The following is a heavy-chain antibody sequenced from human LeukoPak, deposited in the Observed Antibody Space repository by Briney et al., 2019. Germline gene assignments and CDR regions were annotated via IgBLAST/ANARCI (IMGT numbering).Heavy chain of an antibody. V-gene: IGHV5-51*01. D-gene: IGHD6-19*01. J-gene: IGHJ4*02. CDR2: IYPGDSDT. CDR1: GYSFTSYW. Sequence: GESLKISWKNFGYSFTSYWIGWVRQMPGKGLEWMGIIYPGDSDTRYSPSFQGQVTISADKPSSTAYLQWSRLNASHSAMYYCARLVDSGWYPDYWGQGTLSPSPQ. CDR3: ARLVDSGWYPDY.